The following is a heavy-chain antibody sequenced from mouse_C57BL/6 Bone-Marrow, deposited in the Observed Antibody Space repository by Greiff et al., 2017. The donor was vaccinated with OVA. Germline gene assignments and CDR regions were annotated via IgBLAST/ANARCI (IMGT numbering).Heavy chain of an antibody. J-gene: IGHJ4*01. V-gene: IGHV5-6*01. CDR3: ARRGGVAMDY. CDR2: ISSGGSYT. CDR1: GFTFSSYG. Sequence: EVQGVESGGDLVKPGGSLKLSCAASGFTFSSYGMSWVRQTPDKRLEWVATISSGGSYTYYPDSVKGRFTISRDNAKNTLYLQMSSLKSEDTAMYFCARRGGVAMDYWGQGTSVTVSS.